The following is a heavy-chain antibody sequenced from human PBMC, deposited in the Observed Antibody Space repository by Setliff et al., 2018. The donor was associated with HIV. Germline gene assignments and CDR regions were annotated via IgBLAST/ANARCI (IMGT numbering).Heavy chain of an antibody. V-gene: IGHV4-38-2*01. CDR2: IYSTGDT. CDR1: GYSISSGYY. Sequence: PSETLSLTCAVSGYSISSGYYWGWIRQPPGRGLEWVGHIYSTGDTNYNPSLKSRVTLSADTSKNQLSLSLTSVTAADTAVYYCARVRLTMIMMVDYFDQWGQGTLVTV. CDR3: ARVRLTMIMMVDYFDQ. J-gene: IGHJ4*02. D-gene: IGHD3-22*01.